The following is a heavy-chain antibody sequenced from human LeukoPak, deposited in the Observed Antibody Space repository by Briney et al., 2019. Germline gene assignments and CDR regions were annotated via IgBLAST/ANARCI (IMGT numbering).Heavy chain of an antibody. D-gene: IGHD1-1*01. V-gene: IGHV3-15*01. J-gene: IGHJ4*02. CDR2: IKSKTDGGTR. CDR1: GFTFTNAW. CDR3: TAGTGKSDFDH. Sequence: GGSLRLSCAASGFTFTNAWMSWVRQAPGKGLEWVGRIKSKTDGGTRDFAAPAKGRFIISRDDSKNTLYLQMASLKTEDTAVYYCTAGTGKSDFDHWGQGTLVTVSS.